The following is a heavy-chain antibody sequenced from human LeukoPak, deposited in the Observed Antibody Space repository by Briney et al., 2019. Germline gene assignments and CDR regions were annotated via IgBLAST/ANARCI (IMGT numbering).Heavy chain of an antibody. CDR1: GGSFSGYY. J-gene: IGHJ4*02. D-gene: IGHD6-25*01. CDR3: ARGQTWYSSAAPLRY. CDR2: INHSGSA. Sequence: SETLSLTCGVYGGSFSGYYCSWIRQPPGKGLEWIGEINHSGSAKFNPSLQSRVTISIDKSKNHFSLTLNSVTAADTAVYYCARGQTWYSSAAPLRYWGPGTLVTVSS. V-gene: IGHV4-34*01.